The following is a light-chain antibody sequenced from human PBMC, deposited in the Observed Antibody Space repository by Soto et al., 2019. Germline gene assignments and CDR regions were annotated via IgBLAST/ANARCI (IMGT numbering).Light chain of an antibody. Sequence: DIQMTQSPSSLSASAGDRVTVTCQASQAISNSLTWYQQRPGKAPKLLICDASTLQIGVPSRFRGRGSGTDFTFTISSLQPEDIATYYCQQFGDRPPTFGGGTKVEI. CDR2: DAS. CDR3: QQFGDRPPT. V-gene: IGKV1-33*01. CDR1: QAISNS. J-gene: IGKJ4*01.